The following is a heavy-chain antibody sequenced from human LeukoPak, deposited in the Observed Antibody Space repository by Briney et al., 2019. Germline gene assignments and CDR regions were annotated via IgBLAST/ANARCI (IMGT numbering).Heavy chain of an antibody. D-gene: IGHD5-24*01. J-gene: IGHJ4*02. Sequence: GGSLRLSCAASGFTVSSNYMSWVRQAPGKGLEWVALIPYDGSDKYYADSVKGRFTISRDNSKNTLYLQMNSLRVEDTAIYYCARDLKMKYCDFWGQGTLVTVSS. CDR2: IPYDGSDK. V-gene: IGHV3-30*03. CDR1: GFTVSSNY. CDR3: ARDLKMKYCDF.